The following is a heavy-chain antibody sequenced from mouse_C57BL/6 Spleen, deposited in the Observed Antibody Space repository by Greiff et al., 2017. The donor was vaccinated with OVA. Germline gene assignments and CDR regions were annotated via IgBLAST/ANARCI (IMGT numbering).Heavy chain of an antibody. Sequence: EVKLVESGGGLVKPGGSLKLSCAASGFTFSDYGMHWVRQAPEKGLEWVAYISSGSSTIYYADTVKGRFTISRDNAKNTLFLQMTSLRSEDTAMYYCARLYYGSKEDYWGQGTTLTVSS. CDR3: ARLYYGSKEDY. D-gene: IGHD1-1*01. CDR2: ISSGSSTI. J-gene: IGHJ2*01. CDR1: GFTFSDYG. V-gene: IGHV5-17*01.